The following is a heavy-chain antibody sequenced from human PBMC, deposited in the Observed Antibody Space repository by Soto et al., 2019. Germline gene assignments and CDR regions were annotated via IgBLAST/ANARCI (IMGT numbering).Heavy chain of an antibody. J-gene: IGHJ4*02. Sequence: ASVKVSCKASGYTFTGYYMHWVRQAAGQGLEWMGWINPNSGGTNYAQKFQGRVTMTRDTSISTAYMELSRLRSDDTAVYYCARGLGYCSGGSCSPDWGQGTLVTVS. CDR2: INPNSGGT. V-gene: IGHV1-2*02. CDR3: ARGLGYCSGGSCSPD. D-gene: IGHD2-15*01. CDR1: GYTFTGYY.